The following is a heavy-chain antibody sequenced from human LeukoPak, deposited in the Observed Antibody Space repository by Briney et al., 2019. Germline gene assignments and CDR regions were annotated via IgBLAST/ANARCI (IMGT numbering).Heavy chain of an antibody. D-gene: IGHD6-19*01. CDR1: GFRFSDHW. CDR2: IKTDGSEQ. V-gene: IGHV3-7*04. Sequence: GGSLRLSCVASGFRFSDHWMNWFRQAPGKGLEWVATIKTDGSEQYYVDSVKGRFTISRDNAKESLYLQMNSLRAEDTAVYYCARGTSDNGWYFDYWGQGTLVTVSS. CDR3: ARGTSDNGWYFDY. J-gene: IGHJ4*02.